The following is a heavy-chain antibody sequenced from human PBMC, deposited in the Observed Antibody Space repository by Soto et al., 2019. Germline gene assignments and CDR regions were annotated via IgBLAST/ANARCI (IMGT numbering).Heavy chain of an antibody. D-gene: IGHD1-26*01. CDR2: IHYSGST. J-gene: IGHJ5*02. CDR1: GGSINSDS. V-gene: IGHV4-59*08. CDR3: ARIYCYGNYYSTPRWFDP. Sequence: SETLSLTCTVSGGSINSDSWTWIRQPPGKGLDWIGYIHYSGSTYYNPSLKDRLTMSVDTSKSQISLKLRSVTAADTAVYFCARIYCYGNYYSTPRWFDPWGQGTLVTVSS.